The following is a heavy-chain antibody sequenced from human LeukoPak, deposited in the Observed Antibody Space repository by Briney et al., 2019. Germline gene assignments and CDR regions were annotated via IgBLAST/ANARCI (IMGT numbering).Heavy chain of an antibody. Sequence: ASVKVSCKASGGTFSSYAISWVRQASGQGLEWMGGIIPIFGTANYAQKFQGRVTITTDESTSTAYMELSSLRSEDTAVYYCARDQGYYYDSSGYYNWGQGTLVTVSS. V-gene: IGHV1-69*05. D-gene: IGHD3-22*01. CDR2: IIPIFGTA. CDR3: ARDQGYYYDSSGYYN. CDR1: GGTFSSYA. J-gene: IGHJ4*02.